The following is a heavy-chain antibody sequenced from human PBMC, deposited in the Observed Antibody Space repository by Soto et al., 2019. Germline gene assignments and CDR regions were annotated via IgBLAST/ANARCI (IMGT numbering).Heavy chain of an antibody. CDR2: ISSSSTI. J-gene: IGHJ5*02. CDR1: GFTFSSYS. D-gene: IGHD3-22*01. CDR3: ARGADYDSSGIRLNWFDP. V-gene: IGHV3-48*02. Sequence: GGSLRLSCAASGFTFSSYSMNWVRQAPGKGLEWVSYISSSSTIYYADSVKGRFTISRDNAKNSLYLQMNSLRDEDTAVYYCARGADYDSSGIRLNWFDPWGQGTLVTVSS.